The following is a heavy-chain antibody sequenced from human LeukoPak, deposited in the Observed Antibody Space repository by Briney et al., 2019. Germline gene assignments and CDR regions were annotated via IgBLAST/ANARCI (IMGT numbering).Heavy chain of an antibody. V-gene: IGHV1-69*06. CDR1: GGTFSSYA. D-gene: IGHD6-19*01. J-gene: IGHJ4*02. Sequence: SVKVSCKASGGTFSSYAISWVRQAPGQGLEWMGRIIPIFGTANYAQKFQGRVTITADKSTSTAYMELSSLRSEDTAVYYCARGSCAGYSSGWSDYWGQGTLVTVSS. CDR3: ARGSCAGYSSGWSDY. CDR2: IIPIFGTA.